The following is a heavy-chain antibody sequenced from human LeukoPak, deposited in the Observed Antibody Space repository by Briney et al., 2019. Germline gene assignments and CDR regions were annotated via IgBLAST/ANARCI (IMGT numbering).Heavy chain of an antibody. CDR1: GYTFTSYY. J-gene: IGHJ5*02. V-gene: IGHV1-46*01. CDR3: ARDNSVGDYAWWFDP. CDR2: INPSGTTT. D-gene: IGHD1-26*01. Sequence: EASVKVSCKASGYTFTSYYMHWVRQAPGQGLEWMGLINPSGTTTNYAQKFRGRVTMTRDLSTSTDYMELSSLRSDDTAVYFCARDNSVGDYAWWFDPWGQGTLVTVSS.